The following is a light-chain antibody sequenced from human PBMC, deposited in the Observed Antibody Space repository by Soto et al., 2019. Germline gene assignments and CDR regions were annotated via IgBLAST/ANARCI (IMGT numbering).Light chain of an antibody. Sequence: EIVLTQSAGTLSLSPGERSTLSFSVSQSVISTSLAWYQQKPGQAPRLLIYGASNRATGIPDRFSGSGSGTDFTLTISRLEPEDFAMYYCQQYGSSPLTFGGGTKVDI. V-gene: IGKV3-20*01. CDR1: QSVISTS. CDR2: GAS. J-gene: IGKJ4*01. CDR3: QQYGSSPLT.